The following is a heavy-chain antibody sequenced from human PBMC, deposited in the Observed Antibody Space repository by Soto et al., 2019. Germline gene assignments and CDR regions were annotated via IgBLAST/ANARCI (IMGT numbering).Heavy chain of an antibody. J-gene: IGHJ4*02. CDR3: VRVVAIPGYPDN. Sequence: QVQLVQSGAEVRQPASSVKVSCKTSGGTFSSYAISWVRQAPGQGLEWMGGIVPIVDTSTYAQKFQGRVTISGYXSTSTVYLELSSLRSDDTAVYYCVRVVAIPGYPDNWGQGTLVTVSS. D-gene: IGHD5-12*01. CDR1: GGTFSSYA. CDR2: IVPIVDTS. V-gene: IGHV1-69*12.